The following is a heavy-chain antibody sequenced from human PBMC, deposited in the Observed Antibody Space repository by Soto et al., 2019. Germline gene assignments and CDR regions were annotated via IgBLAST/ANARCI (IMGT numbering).Heavy chain of an antibody. V-gene: IGHV2-5*01. Sequence: QITLKEAGPTLVKPTQTLTLTCTFSGFSLSTTGEGVLWIRQPPGKAPEWLALVHWNDDKRYRPSLRPRLTIRKDTSRNQVVLSLTNLDPVDTGTYYCAHRLLGDTSPDYNGLDVCGQGTTVIVSS. J-gene: IGHJ6*02. CDR2: VHWNDDK. CDR3: AHRLLGDTSPDYNGLDV. D-gene: IGHD3-3*01. CDR1: GFSLSTTGEG.